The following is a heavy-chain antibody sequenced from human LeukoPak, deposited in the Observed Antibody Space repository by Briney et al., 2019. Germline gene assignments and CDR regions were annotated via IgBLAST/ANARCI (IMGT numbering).Heavy chain of an antibody. V-gene: IGHV3-23*01. J-gene: IGHJ6*02. Sequence: GGSLRLSCAASGFTFSSYAMSWVRQAPGKGLEWVSAISGSGGSTYYADSVKGRFTISRDNAKKTVYLQMNSLRAEDTAVYFGVKDRYLEAYGMEVWGQGTTVTVSS. CDR3: VKDRYLEAYGMEV. D-gene: IGHD3-3*01. CDR2: ISGSGGST. CDR1: GFTFSSYA.